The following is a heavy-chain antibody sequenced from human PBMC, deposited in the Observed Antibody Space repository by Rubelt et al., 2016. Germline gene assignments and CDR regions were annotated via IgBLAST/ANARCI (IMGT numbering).Heavy chain of an antibody. V-gene: IGHV3-48*02. CDR3: ARVHSQYSGSRGWFDP. Sequence: GESGGGLVQPGGSLRLSCAASGFTVSSNYMSWVRQAPGKGLEWVSYISSSSNIVYYADSVKGRFTISRDNAKNSLYLQMKSLRDEDTAVYYCARVHSQYSGSRGWFDPWGQGTLVTVSS. CDR2: ISSSSNIV. D-gene: IGHD1-26*01. CDR1: GFTVSSNY. J-gene: IGHJ5*02.